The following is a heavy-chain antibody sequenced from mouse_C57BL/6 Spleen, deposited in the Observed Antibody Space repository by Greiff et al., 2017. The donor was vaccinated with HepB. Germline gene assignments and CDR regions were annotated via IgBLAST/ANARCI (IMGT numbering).Heavy chain of an antibody. Sequence: QVQLQQPGAELVKPGASVKLSCKASGYTFTSYWMHWVKQRPGQGLEWIGMIHPNSGSTNYNEKFKSKATLTVDKSSSTAYMQLSSLTSEDSAVYYCAREVNWEGYFDYWGQGTTLTVSS. D-gene: IGHD4-1*01. CDR1: GYTFTSYW. V-gene: IGHV1-64*01. CDR2: IHPNSGST. CDR3: AREVNWEGYFDY. J-gene: IGHJ2*01.